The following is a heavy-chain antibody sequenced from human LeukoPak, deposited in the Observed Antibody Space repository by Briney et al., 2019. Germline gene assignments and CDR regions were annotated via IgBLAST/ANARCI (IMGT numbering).Heavy chain of an antibody. J-gene: IGHJ4*02. CDR2: MNPNSGNT. CDR1: GYTFTSYD. Sequence: ASVKVSCKASGYTFTSYDINWVRQATGQGLEWMGWMNPNSGNTGYAQKFQGRVTMTRNTSISTAYMELSSLRSEDTAVYYCAKDIGTDNQWLDRVHWGQGTLVTVSS. V-gene: IGHV1-8*01. D-gene: IGHD6-19*01. CDR3: AKDIGTDNQWLDRVH.